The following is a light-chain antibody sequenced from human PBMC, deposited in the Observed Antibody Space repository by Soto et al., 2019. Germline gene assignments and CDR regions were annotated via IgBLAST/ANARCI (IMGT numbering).Light chain of an antibody. V-gene: IGKV3-20*01. CDR1: QSVSSSY. CDR2: GAS. Sequence: EIVLTQSPGTLSLSPGERATLSCRASQSVSSSYLAWYQQKPGQAPRLLIYGASSRATGIPDRFSGSGSGTDFTLTISRLEPEAFAVYYCQQYGSSLPITFCQGTRLEIK. CDR3: QQYGSSLPIT. J-gene: IGKJ5*01.